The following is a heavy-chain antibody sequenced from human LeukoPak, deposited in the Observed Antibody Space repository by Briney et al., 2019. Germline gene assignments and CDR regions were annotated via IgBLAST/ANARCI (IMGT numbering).Heavy chain of an antibody. CDR2: IYYSGST. CDR1: GGSISSSSYY. J-gene: IGHJ4*02. Sequence: SETLSLTCTVSGGSISSSSYYWGWIRQPPGKGLEWIGSIYYSGSTYYNPSLKSRVTISVDASKNQFSLKLTSVTAADTAVYYCARHADSGFGELAFDYWGQGTLVTVPS. V-gene: IGHV4-39*01. CDR3: ARHADSGFGELAFDY. D-gene: IGHD3-10*01.